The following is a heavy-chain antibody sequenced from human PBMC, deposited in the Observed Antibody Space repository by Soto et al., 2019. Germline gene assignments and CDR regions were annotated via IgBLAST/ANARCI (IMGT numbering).Heavy chain of an antibody. Sequence: GGSLRLSCAASGFTFSSHAMSWVRQAPGKGLEWVSGINISGGTTYYADSVKGRFTISRDISENTLVLQMSSLRAEDTAVYYCAKDTGRELDYWGQGTRVTVSS. CDR1: GFTFSSHA. CDR2: INISGGTT. V-gene: IGHV3-23*01. CDR3: AKDTGRELDY. J-gene: IGHJ4*02. D-gene: IGHD1-1*01.